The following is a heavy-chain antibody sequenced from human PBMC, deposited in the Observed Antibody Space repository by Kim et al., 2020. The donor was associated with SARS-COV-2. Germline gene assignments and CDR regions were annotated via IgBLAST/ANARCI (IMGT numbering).Heavy chain of an antibody. V-gene: IGHV3-30*02. Sequence: ADSVKGRFTIARDNSTYTLYLQMNSLRAEDTAAYYCAKGRIAVAATAMNYWGQGTLVTVSS. D-gene: IGHD6-19*01. J-gene: IGHJ4*02. CDR3: AKGRIAVAATAMNY.